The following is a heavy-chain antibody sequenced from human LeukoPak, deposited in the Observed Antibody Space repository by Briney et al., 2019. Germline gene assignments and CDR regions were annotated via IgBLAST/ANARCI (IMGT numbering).Heavy chain of an antibody. V-gene: IGHV3-74*01. Sequence: GGSLRLSCAASGFTFSSYWMHWVRQAPGKGLVWVSRINSDGRSTSYAGSVKGRFTISRDNAKNTLYLQMNSLRAEDTAVYYCARTSGYSGYDLGYWGQGTLVTVSS. J-gene: IGHJ4*02. CDR1: GFTFSSYW. CDR3: ARTSGYSGYDLGY. D-gene: IGHD5-12*01. CDR2: INSDGRST.